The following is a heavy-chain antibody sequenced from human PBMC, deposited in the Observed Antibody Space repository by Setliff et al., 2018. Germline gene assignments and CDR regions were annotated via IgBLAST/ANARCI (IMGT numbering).Heavy chain of an antibody. D-gene: IGHD2-15*01. J-gene: IGHJ4*02. CDR1: GFSVSNDF. V-gene: IGHV3-33*08. Sequence: GGSLRLSCVVSGFSVSNDFMGWVRQAPGKGLEWVAVIWHDGGNKYHADSVKGRFTISRDNSKNTLYLQMNSLRPEDTAVYYCARTCSGSGCYAGLESWGQGTPVTVSS. CDR2: IWHDGGNK. CDR3: ARTCSGSGCYAGLES.